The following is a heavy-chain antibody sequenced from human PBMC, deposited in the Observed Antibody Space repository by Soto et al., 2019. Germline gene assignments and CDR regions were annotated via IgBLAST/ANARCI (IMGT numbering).Heavy chain of an antibody. CDR2: ISYDGSNK. D-gene: IGHD3-16*01. Sequence: VQLVESGGGVVQPGRSLRLSCAASGFTFSSYAMHWVRQAPGKGLEWVAVISYDGSNKYYADSVKGRFTISRDNSKNTLYLQMNSLRAEDTAVYYCAKTPTRGGKAILDYWGQGTLVTVSS. V-gene: IGHV3-30-3*01. J-gene: IGHJ4*02. CDR1: GFTFSSYA. CDR3: AKTPTRGGKAILDY.